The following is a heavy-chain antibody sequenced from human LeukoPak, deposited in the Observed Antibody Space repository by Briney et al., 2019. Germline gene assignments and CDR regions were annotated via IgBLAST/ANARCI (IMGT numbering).Heavy chain of an antibody. J-gene: IGHJ4*02. CDR3: ARESPGIAAATD. V-gene: IGHV4-34*01. D-gene: IGHD6-13*01. Sequence: SETLSLTCAVYGGSFSGYYWSWIRQPPGKGLEWIGEINHSGSTNYNPSLKSRVTISVDTSKNQLSLKLSSVTAADTAVYYCARESPGIAAATDWGQGTLVTVSS. CDR1: GGSFSGYY. CDR2: INHSGST.